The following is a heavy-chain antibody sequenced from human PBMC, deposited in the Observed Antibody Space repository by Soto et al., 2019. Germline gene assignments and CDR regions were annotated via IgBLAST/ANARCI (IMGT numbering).Heavy chain of an antibody. Sequence: EVQLVESGGGLIPPGGSLRLSCAASGFLFNSAYMTWVRQAPGKGLEWLSMINSDGSTLYAESVKGRFTISRNNSKNRLELKMNSLRAEDKAMYYCARSGYSFAWGYWGQGTLVIVTS. D-gene: IGHD5-18*01. J-gene: IGHJ4*02. CDR2: INSDGST. CDR1: GFLFNSAY. V-gene: IGHV3-53*01. CDR3: ARSGYSFAWGY.